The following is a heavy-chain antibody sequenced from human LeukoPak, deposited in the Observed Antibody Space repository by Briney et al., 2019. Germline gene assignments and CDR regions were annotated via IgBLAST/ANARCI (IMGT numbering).Heavy chain of an antibody. CDR3: ARVGHCTNGVCYYAFDI. J-gene: IGHJ3*02. Sequence: GSLRLSCAASGFTFSSYEMNWVRQAPGKGLEWVSYISSSGSTIYYADSVKGRFTISRDNAKNSLYLQMNSLRAEDTAVYYCARVGHCTNGVCYYAFDIWGQGTMVTVSS. V-gene: IGHV3-48*03. CDR1: GFTFSSYE. CDR2: ISSSGSTI. D-gene: IGHD2-8*01.